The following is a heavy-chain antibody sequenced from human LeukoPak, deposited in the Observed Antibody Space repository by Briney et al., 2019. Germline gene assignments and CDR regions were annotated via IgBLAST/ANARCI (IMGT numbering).Heavy chain of an antibody. V-gene: IGHV1-2*02. D-gene: IGHD4-17*01. CDR2: INPNSGGT. J-gene: IGHJ6*03. CDR3: AKDRYGDYEAPYHYYMDV. Sequence: ASVKVSCKASGYTFTGYYMHWVRQAPGQGLEWMGWINPNSGGTNYAQKFQGRVTMTRDTSTSTGYMELSRLRSDDTAVYYCAKDRYGDYEAPYHYYMDVWGKGTTVTVSS. CDR1: GYTFTGYY.